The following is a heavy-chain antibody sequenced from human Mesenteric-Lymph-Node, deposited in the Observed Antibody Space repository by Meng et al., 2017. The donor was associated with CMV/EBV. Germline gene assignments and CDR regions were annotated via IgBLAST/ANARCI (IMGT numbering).Heavy chain of an antibody. Sequence: SLRGHDASWIRQPPVKGLEWIGEINHSGSTNYNPSLKSRVTISVDTSKNQFSLKLSSVTAADTAVYYCARGRGYCSSTSCYYFDYWGQGTLVTVSS. D-gene: IGHD2-2*01. V-gene: IGHV4-34*01. CDR3: ARGRGYCSSTSCYYFDY. CDR2: INHSGST. CDR1: SLRGHD. J-gene: IGHJ4*02.